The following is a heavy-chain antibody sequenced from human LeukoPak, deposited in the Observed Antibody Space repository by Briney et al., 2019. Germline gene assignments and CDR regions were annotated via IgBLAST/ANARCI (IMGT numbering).Heavy chain of an antibody. V-gene: IGHV3-23*01. CDR3: AKGPYSSSWSDY. CDR2: ISGSGGST. Sequence: GGSLRLPCAASGLTFSSYAMSWVRQAPGKGLEWVSAISGSGGSTYYADSVKGRFTISRDNSKNTLYLQMNSLRAEDTGVYYCAKGPYSSSWSDYWGQGTLVTVSS. D-gene: IGHD6-13*01. CDR1: GLTFSSYA. J-gene: IGHJ4*02.